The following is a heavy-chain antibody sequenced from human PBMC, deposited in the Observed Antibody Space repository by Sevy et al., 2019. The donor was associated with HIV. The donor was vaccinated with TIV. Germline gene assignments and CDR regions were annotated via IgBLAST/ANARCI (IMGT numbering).Heavy chain of an antibody. CDR1: GFTFSSYA. CDR3: TTGSAIVVVPAAIGPYNWFDP. J-gene: IGHJ5*02. V-gene: IGHV3-15*01. D-gene: IGHD2-2*01. CDR2: IKSKTDGGTT. Sequence: GGSLRLSCAASGFTFSSYAMSWVRQAPGKGLEWVGRIKSKTDGGTTDYAAPVKGRFTISRDDSKNTLYLQMNSLKTEDTAVYYCTTGSAIVVVPAAIGPYNWFDPWGQGTLVTVSS.